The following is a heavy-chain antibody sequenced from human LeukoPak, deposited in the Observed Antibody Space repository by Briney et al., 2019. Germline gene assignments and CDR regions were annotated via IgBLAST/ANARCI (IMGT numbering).Heavy chain of an antibody. CDR1: GFTFSNAW. Sequence: PGGSLRLSCAASGFTFSNAWMSWVRQAPGKGLEWVGRIKSKTDGGTTDYAAPVKGRFTISRDDSKNTLYLQMNSLKTEDTAVYYCTTLSKHKYDFWSGYRAIYYYMDVWGKGTTVTVSS. CDR2: IKSKTDGGTT. D-gene: IGHD3-3*01. V-gene: IGHV3-15*01. J-gene: IGHJ6*03. CDR3: TTLSKHKYDFWSGYRAIYYYMDV.